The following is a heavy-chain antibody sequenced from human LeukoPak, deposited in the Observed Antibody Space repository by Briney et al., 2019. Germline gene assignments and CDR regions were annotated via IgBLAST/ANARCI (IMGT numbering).Heavy chain of an antibody. D-gene: IGHD5-18*01. V-gene: IGHV4-38-2*01. Sequence: SETLSLTCAVSGYSISSGYYWGRIRQPPGQGLEWIGSIYHSGSTYYNPSLKSRVTISVDTSKNQFSLKLSSVTAADTAVYYCARSNYGYPDYWGQGTLVTVSS. J-gene: IGHJ4*02. CDR1: GYSISSGYY. CDR2: IYHSGST. CDR3: ARSNYGYPDY.